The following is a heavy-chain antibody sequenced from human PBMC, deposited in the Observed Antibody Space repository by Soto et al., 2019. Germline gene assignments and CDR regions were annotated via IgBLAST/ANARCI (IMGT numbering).Heavy chain of an antibody. CDR3: ARSQLVWGKNYFDY. Sequence: EVQLVESGGGLVQPGRSLRLSCAASGFTFDDYAMHWVRQAPGKGLEWVSGISWNSGSIGYADSVKGRFTISRDNAKNSPYLQMNSLRAEDTALYYCARSQLVWGKNYFDYWGQGTLVTVSS. CDR2: ISWNSGSI. D-gene: IGHD6-13*01. J-gene: IGHJ4*02. CDR1: GFTFDDYA. V-gene: IGHV3-9*01.